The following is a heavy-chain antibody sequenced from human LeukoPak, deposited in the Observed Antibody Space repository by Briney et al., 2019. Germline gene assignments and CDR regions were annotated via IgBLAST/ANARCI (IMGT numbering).Heavy chain of an antibody. Sequence: SETLFLTCAVYGGSFSGYYWSWIRQSPGRGLEWIGYIYYSGSTYYNPSLTSRVTISVDTSKNQFSLRLSSVTAADTAVYYCARHGSRAVAGYFDYWGQGTLVTVSS. CDR3: ARHGSRAVAGYFDY. CDR1: GGSFSGYY. J-gene: IGHJ4*02. V-gene: IGHV4-59*08. D-gene: IGHD6-19*01. CDR2: IYYSGST.